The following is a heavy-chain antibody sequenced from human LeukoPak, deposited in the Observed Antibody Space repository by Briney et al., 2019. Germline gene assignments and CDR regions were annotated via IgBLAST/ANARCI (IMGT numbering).Heavy chain of an antibody. CDR1: GFTFSTYS. J-gene: IGHJ4*02. CDR3: AKHRGYSGYDAYYFDY. V-gene: IGHV3-21*01. CDR2: ISSSSSYI. Sequence: GGSLRLSCAASGFTFSTYSMNWVRQAPGKGLEWVSSISSSSSYIYYADSVKGRFTISRDNAKNSLYLQMNSLRAEDTAVYYCAKHRGYSGYDAYYFDYWGQGTLVTVSS. D-gene: IGHD5-12*01.